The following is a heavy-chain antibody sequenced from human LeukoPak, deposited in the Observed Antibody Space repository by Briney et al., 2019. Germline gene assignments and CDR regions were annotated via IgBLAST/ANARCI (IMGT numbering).Heavy chain of an antibody. CDR2: IYHSGST. V-gene: IGHV4-38-2*02. CDR1: GYSISSGCY. CDR3: ARCIAANMDA. D-gene: IGHD6-13*01. Sequence: SETLSLTCTVSGYSISSGCYWGWIRQPPGKGLEWIGSIYHSGSTYYNPSLKSRVTISVDTSKNQFSLKLSSVTAADTAVYYCARCIAANMDAWGKGTTVTVSS. J-gene: IGHJ6*03.